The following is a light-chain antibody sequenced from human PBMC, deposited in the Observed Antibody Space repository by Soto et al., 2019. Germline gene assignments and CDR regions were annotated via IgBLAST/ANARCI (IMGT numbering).Light chain of an antibody. Sequence: DIQMTQSASTLSASVGDRVTITCRASQSISSWLAWYQQKPGTAPKLLIYDVSTLKSGVPSRFSGSGSGTEFTLTISSLQPDDFATYYCQHYNSYSEAFGQGTKVDNK. V-gene: IGKV1-5*01. J-gene: IGKJ1*01. CDR2: DVS. CDR3: QHYNSYSEA. CDR1: QSISSW.